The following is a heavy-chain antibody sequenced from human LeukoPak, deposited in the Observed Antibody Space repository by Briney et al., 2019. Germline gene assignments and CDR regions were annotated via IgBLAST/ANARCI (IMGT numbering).Heavy chain of an antibody. J-gene: IGHJ6*02. CDR2: IYYSGST. CDR3: ASLGSGSYYYYGMDV. Sequence: PSETLSLTCTVSGGSISRYYWSWIRQPPGKGLEWIGYIYYSGSTNYNPSLKSRVTISVDTSKNQFSLKLSSVTAADTAVYYCASLGSGSYYYYGMDVWGQGTTVTVS. CDR1: GGSISRYY. V-gene: IGHV4-59*08. D-gene: IGHD3-10*01.